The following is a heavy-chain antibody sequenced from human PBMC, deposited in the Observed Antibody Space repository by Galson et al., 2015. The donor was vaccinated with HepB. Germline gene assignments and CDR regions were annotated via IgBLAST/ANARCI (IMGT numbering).Heavy chain of an antibody. CDR1: GFTFEDYA. CDR2: ISWNSDFT. V-gene: IGHV3-9*01. CDR3: ARDPYDNRWRYFDY. J-gene: IGHJ4*02. D-gene: IGHD3-22*01. Sequence: SLRLSCAASGFTFEDYAMHWVRQVPGKGLEWVSGISWNSDFTGYADSVRGRFTISRDNAKYSLYLQMNSLRAEDTALYYCARDPYDNRWRYFDYWGQGTLVTVSS.